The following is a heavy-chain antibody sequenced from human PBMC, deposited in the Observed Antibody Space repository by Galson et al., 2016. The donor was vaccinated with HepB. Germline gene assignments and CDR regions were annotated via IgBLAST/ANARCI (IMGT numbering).Heavy chain of an antibody. V-gene: IGHV3-23*01. Sequence: SLRLSCAASGFTFSDYAMNWVRQAPGKGLEWVSVISGSGGATYYADSVKGRFTISRDNSKNTVYLQMNSLRAEDTALYYCAKDSPYSSGWSTYWGQGTLVTVSS. J-gene: IGHJ4*02. CDR2: ISGSGGAT. CDR1: GFTFSDYA. CDR3: AKDSPYSSGWSTY. D-gene: IGHD6-19*01.